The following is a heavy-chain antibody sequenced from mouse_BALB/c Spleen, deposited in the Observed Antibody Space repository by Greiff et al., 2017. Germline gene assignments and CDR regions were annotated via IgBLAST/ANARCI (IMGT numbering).Heavy chain of an antibody. CDR2: ISDGGSYT. CDR1: GFTFSDYY. CDR3: ARKGGNFYAMDY. J-gene: IGHJ4*01. Sequence: EVQVVESGGGLVKPGGSLKLSCAASGFTFSDYYMYWVRQTPEKRLEWVATISDGGSYTYYPDSVKGRFTISRDNAKNNLYLQMSSLKSEDTAMYYCARKGGNFYAMDYWGQGTSVTVSS. V-gene: IGHV5-4*02. D-gene: IGHD2-1*01.